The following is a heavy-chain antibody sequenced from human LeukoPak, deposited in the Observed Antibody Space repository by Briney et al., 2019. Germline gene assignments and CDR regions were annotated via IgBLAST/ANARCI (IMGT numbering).Heavy chain of an antibody. V-gene: IGHV3-23*01. CDR3: AKKKTSSTVTGFDY. D-gene: IGHD4-17*01. J-gene: IGHJ4*02. CDR2: ISGSGGST. Sequence: PGGSLRLSCAASGFTFSSYAMSWVRQAPGKGLEWVSAISGSGGSTYYADSVKGRLTISRDNSKNTLYLQMNSLRAEDTAVYYCAKKKTSSTVTGFDYWGQGTLVTVSS. CDR1: GFTFSSYA.